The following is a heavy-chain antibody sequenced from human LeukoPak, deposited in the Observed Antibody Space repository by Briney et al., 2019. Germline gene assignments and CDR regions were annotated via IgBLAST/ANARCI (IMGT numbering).Heavy chain of an antibody. V-gene: IGHV4-31*03. J-gene: IGHJ4*02. CDR1: GGSFSSGGYY. Sequence: SQTLSLTCTVSGGSFSSGGYYWSWIRKHPGRGLEWYGYIYYSGSTYYNPSLKSRVPISVDTSQNQFSLKLSSVTPADTAVYYCARIPAPRHYYDSSGYYLDYWGQGTLVTVSS. D-gene: IGHD3-22*01. CDR2: IYYSGST. CDR3: ARIPAPRHYYDSSGYYLDY.